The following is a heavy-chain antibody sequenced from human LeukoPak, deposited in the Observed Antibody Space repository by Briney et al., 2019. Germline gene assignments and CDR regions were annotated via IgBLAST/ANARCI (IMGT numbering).Heavy chain of an antibody. Sequence: GASVKVSCKASGGTFSSYAISWVRQAPGQGLEWMGGITPIFGTANYAQKFQGRVTMTRNTSISTAYMELSSLRSEDTAVYYCARATRDCSSSSCYYWFDPWGQGTLVTVSS. CDR1: GGTFSSYA. J-gene: IGHJ5*02. CDR3: ARATRDCSSSSCYYWFDP. V-gene: IGHV1-69*05. D-gene: IGHD2-2*01. CDR2: ITPIFGTA.